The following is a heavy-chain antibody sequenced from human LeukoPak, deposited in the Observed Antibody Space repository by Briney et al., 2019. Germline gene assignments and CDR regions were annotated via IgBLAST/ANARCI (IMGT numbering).Heavy chain of an antibody. D-gene: IGHD4-23*01. V-gene: IGHV4-61*05. Sequence: KPSETLSLTCTVSGGSISSSSYYWGWIRQPPGKGLEWIGYIYYSGSTNYNPSLKSRVTISVDTSKNQFSLKLSSVTAADTAVYYCARHDYGGNSEDDWGQGTLVTVSS. CDR2: IYYSGST. CDR3: ARHDYGGNSEDD. CDR1: GGSISSSSYY. J-gene: IGHJ4*02.